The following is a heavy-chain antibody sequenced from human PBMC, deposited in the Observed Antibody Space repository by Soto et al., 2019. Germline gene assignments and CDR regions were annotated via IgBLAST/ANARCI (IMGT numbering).Heavy chain of an antibody. CDR1: GFTFSSYS. Sequence: EVQLVESGGGLVKPGGSLRLSCAGSGFTFSSYSMNWVRQAPGKGLEWVSSISSGSSDKYYADSVKGRFTISRDNARNSLYLQMNSLRAEDTAVYYWAGGGYGWFDHWGQGILVIVSS. CDR3: AGGGYGWFDH. CDR2: ISSGSSDK. D-gene: IGHD1-1*01. J-gene: IGHJ5*02. V-gene: IGHV3-21*01.